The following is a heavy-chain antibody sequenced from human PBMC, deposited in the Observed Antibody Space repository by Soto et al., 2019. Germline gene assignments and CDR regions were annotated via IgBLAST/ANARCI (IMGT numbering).Heavy chain of an antibody. D-gene: IGHD3-9*01. Sequence: EVQLVESGGGLVQPGGSLRLSCAASGFTFSRYWMSWVRQAPGKGLEWVANIKQDGSEKYYVDSVKGRFTISRDNAKNSLYLQMTSLRAEDTAVYYCAKSPYFFRGPLDYWGQGTLVTVSS. V-gene: IGHV3-7*03. CDR2: IKQDGSEK. J-gene: IGHJ4*02. CDR3: AKSPYFFRGPLDY. CDR1: GFTFSRYW.